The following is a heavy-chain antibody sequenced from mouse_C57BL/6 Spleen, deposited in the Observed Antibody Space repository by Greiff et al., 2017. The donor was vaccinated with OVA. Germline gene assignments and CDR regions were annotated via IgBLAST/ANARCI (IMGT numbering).Heavy chain of an antibody. CDR3: ARYYYGSSYEWYFDV. Sequence: EVHLVESGGGLVQPGGSLSLSCAASGFTFTDYYMSWVRQPPGKALEWLGFIRNKANGYTTEYSASVKGRFTISRDNSQSILYLQMNALRAEGSATYYCARYYYGSSYEWYFDVWGTGTTVTVSS. D-gene: IGHD1-1*01. CDR2: IRNKANGYTT. J-gene: IGHJ1*03. CDR1: GFTFTDYY. V-gene: IGHV7-3*01.